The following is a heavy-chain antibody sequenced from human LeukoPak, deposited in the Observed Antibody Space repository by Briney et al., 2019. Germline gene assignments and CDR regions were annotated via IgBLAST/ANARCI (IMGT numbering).Heavy chain of an antibody. CDR2: ISHSRSSI. CDR1: GFTFSNYL. Sequence: GGSLRLPCVASGFTFSNYLINWVRQAPGKGLEWVSGISHSRSSIYYADSVKGRFTISRDNSKNTLYLQMDRLRVEDTAVYYCAMALDYWGQGTLVTVSS. CDR3: AMALDY. J-gene: IGHJ4*02. V-gene: IGHV3-23*01.